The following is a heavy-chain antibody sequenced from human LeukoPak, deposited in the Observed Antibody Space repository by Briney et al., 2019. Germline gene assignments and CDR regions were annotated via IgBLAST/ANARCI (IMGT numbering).Heavy chain of an antibody. Sequence: GGSLRLSCAASGFTFSNAWMSWVRQAPGKGLEWVGRIKSKTDGGTTDYTAPVKGRFTISRDDSKNTLYLQMNSLITEDTAVYHCLYFDTSGVPYWGQGALVTVSS. V-gene: IGHV3-15*01. CDR1: GFTFSNAW. D-gene: IGHD3-22*01. CDR2: IKSKTDGGTT. CDR3: LYFDTSGVPY. J-gene: IGHJ4*02.